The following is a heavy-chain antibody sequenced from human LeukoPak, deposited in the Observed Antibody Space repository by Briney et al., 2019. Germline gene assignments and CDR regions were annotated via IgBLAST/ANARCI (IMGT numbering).Heavy chain of an antibody. V-gene: IGHV3-33*01. Sequence: PGRSLRLSCAASGFTLSSYGMHWVRQAPGKGLEWVTVIWYDGSNKYYADSVKGRFTISRDNSKNTLYLRMNSLRAEDTAVYYCARDYSSGWSFVTYYYYGMDVWGQGTTVTVSS. CDR2: IWYDGSNK. D-gene: IGHD6-19*01. CDR3: ARDYSSGWSFVTYYYYGMDV. J-gene: IGHJ6*02. CDR1: GFTLSSYG.